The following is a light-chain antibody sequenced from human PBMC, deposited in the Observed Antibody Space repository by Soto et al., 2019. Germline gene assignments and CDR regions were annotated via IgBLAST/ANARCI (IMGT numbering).Light chain of an antibody. V-gene: IGKV3-15*01. Sequence: EIVMTQSPVTLSVSPGERATLSCRASQSVSSNLAWYQEKPGQAPRLLIYGASTRATGVPARFSGSGSGTEFTLTISSLQSEDFAVYYCQQYTSWYTFGQGTTLEIK. J-gene: IGKJ2*01. CDR1: QSVSSN. CDR2: GAS. CDR3: QQYTSWYT.